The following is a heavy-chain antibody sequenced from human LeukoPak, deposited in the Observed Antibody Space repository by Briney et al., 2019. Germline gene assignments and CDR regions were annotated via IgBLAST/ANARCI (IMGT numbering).Heavy chain of an antibody. CDR1: GFTFSNYN. D-gene: IGHD3-10*01. CDR2: ISRSRTYI. V-gene: IGHV3-21*01. Sequence: GGSLRLSCAASGFTFSNYNMNWVRQAPGKGLEWVSSISRSRTYIYYADSVKGRFTISRDNAKNSLYLQMNSLRAEDTAVYYCVRYYTRHSWYFDLWGRGTLVTVSS. J-gene: IGHJ2*01. CDR3: VRYYTRHSWYFDL.